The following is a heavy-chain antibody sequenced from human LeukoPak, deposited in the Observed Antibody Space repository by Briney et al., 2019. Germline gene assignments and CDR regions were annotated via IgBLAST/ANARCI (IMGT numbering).Heavy chain of an antibody. J-gene: IGHJ4*02. CDR1: SDSISSSSYY. D-gene: IGHD2-15*01. Sequence: SETLSLTCTVSSDSISSSSYYWGWIRQPPGKGLECIGEIHHSGTTNYNPSLKSRVTISVDKSKNEFSLKLNSVTAADTAVYYCARAFLVGYSPEEYFFDYWGQGTLVTVSS. CDR3: ARAFLVGYSPEEYFFDY. CDR2: IHHSGTT. V-gene: IGHV4-61*05.